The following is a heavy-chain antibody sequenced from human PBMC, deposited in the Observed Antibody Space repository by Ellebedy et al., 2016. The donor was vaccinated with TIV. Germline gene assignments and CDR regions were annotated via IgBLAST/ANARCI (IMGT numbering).Heavy chain of an antibody. Sequence: PGGSLRLSCAASGFSLSSAMHWVRRASGKRLEWVAVISYDGSHTYYEDYVKGRFTISRDNSKNMLYLQINSLRSEDTAVYYCGKDRGGATRFTYGMEFWGQGTTVTVSS. V-gene: IGHV3-30-3*01. CDR1: GFSLSSA. CDR3: GKDRGGATRFTYGMEF. J-gene: IGHJ6*02. D-gene: IGHD5-24*01. CDR2: ISYDGSHT.